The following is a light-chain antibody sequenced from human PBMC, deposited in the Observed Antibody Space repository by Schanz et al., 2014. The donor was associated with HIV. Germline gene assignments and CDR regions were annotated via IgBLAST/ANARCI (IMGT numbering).Light chain of an antibody. V-gene: IGKV1-39*01. J-gene: IGKJ3*01. Sequence: DIQMTQSPSSLSASVGDRVTITCRASQSISSYLNWYQHKPGKAPTLLIYGASSLRSGVPARFSGSGSGTDFTLTISSLQPEDFATYYCQQLNSYPRISFGPGTKVEI. CDR3: QQLNSYPRIS. CDR1: QSISSY. CDR2: GAS.